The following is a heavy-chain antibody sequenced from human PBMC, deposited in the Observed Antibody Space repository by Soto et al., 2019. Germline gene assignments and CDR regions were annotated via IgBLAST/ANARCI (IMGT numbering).Heavy chain of an antibody. V-gene: IGHV1-8*01. Sequence: QVQLVQSGAEVKKPGASVKVSCKASGYTFTSYDINWVRQATGQGLEWMGWMNPNSGNTGYAQKFQGIVTMTRNTSISTAYRERSSLRSEDTAVYYCARGINYYDSGDDAFDIWGQGTMVTVSS. D-gene: IGHD3-10*01. J-gene: IGHJ3*02. CDR3: ARGINYYDSGDDAFDI. CDR1: GYTFTSYD. CDR2: MNPNSGNT.